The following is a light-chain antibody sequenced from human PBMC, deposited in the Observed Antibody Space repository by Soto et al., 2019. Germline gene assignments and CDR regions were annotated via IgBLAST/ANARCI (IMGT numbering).Light chain of an antibody. J-gene: IGKJ5*01. CDR2: GAS. V-gene: IGKV3-15*01. CDR3: QQYDKWLYT. Sequence: EIVLTQSPATLSLSPGERATLSCRASQSISSSYLAWYQQKPGQAPRLLIYGASTRATGIPLRFSGSGSGTDFTLTISSLQSEDFAVYYCQQYDKWLYTFGQGTRLEIK. CDR1: QSISSSY.